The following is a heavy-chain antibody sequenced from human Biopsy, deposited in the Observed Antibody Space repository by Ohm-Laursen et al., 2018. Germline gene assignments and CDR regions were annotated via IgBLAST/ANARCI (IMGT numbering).Heavy chain of an antibody. CDR1: GFNLGDYA. V-gene: IGHV3-9*01. Sequence: RSLRLPCAASGFNLGDYAMHWVRQVPGKGLEWVSGIKWNSGKIDYADSVKGRFTISRDNAKNSLYLHMNSLRTEDSAFYYCARDTGTMVRGVLYQWGQGTQVTVSS. J-gene: IGHJ4*02. CDR2: IKWNSGKI. CDR3: ARDTGTMVRGVLYQ. D-gene: IGHD3-10*01.